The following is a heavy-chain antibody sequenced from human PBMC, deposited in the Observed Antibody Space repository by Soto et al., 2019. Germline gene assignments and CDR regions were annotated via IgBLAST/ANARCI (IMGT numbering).Heavy chain of an antibody. CDR1: GDSVSSNTAA. Sequence: SQTLSLTCAISGDSVSSNTAAWNWIRSSPSRGLEWLGRTYYRSNWRHDYAVSVKSRITVNPDTSKNHFSLQLNSATPDDTAVYYCERGVAGSGFDLWGQGTLVTVSS. J-gene: IGHJ4*02. V-gene: IGHV6-1*01. CDR2: TYYRSNWRH. CDR3: ERGVAGSGFDL. D-gene: IGHD2-15*01.